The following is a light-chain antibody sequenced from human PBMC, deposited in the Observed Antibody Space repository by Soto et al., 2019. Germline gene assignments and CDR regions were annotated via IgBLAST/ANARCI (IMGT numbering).Light chain of an antibody. Sequence: EIVMTQSPATLSVSPGERATLSCRASQSVSSNLAWYQRKPGQAPRLLIYGASTRATGIPARFSGSGSGTEFTLTIRSLQSEDFAVYYCQQYNNWPPMAFGQGTKVEIK. CDR3: QQYNNWPPMA. CDR1: QSVSSN. CDR2: GAS. J-gene: IGKJ1*01. V-gene: IGKV3-15*01.